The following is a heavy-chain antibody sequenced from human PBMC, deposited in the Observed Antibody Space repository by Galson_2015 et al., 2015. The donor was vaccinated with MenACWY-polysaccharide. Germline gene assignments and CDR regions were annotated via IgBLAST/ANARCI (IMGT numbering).Heavy chain of an antibody. CDR3: ARSRGVQQIPRFFDP. CDR1: GGSLRGHT. D-gene: IGHD3-10*01. CDR2: IIPVFNRP. J-gene: IGHJ5*02. V-gene: IGHV1-69*13. Sequence: SVKVSCKASGGSLRGHTVSWVRQAPGQGLEWLGGIIPVFNRPNYAQMFQDRVTFTADDSTSTIYMDLSSLRPEDTAVYFCARSRGVQQIPRFFDPWGQGTLVTVSP.